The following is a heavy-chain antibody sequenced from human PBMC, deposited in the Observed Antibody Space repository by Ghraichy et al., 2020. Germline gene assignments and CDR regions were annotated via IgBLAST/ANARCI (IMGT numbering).Heavy chain of an antibody. CDR1: GFTFSSYS. D-gene: IGHD4-17*01. CDR3: ARGVDYGDYRVDY. Sequence: GGSLRLSCAASGFTFSSYSMNWVRQAPGKGLEWVSSISSSSSYIYYADSVKGRFTISRDNAKNSLYLQMNSRRAEDTAVYYCARGVDYGDYRVDYWGQGTLVTVSS. CDR2: ISSSSSYI. V-gene: IGHV3-21*01. J-gene: IGHJ4*02.